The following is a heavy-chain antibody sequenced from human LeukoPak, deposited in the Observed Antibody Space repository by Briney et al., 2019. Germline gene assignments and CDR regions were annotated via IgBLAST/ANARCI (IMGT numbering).Heavy chain of an antibody. CDR2: ISSSSSYI. CDR1: GFTFSSYG. V-gene: IGHV3-21*01. D-gene: IGHD7-27*01. CDR3: ARAPDLGYFDY. J-gene: IGHJ4*02. Sequence: GGSLRLSCAASGFTFSSYGMHWVRQAPGKGLEWVSSISSSSSYIYYADSVKGRFTISRDNAKNSLYLQMNSLRAEDTAVYYCARAPDLGYFDYWGQGTLVTVSS.